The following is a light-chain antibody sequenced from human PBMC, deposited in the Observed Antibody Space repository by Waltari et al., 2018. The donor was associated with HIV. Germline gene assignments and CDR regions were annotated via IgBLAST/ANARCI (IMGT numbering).Light chain of an antibody. CDR3: QAWDRSVV. Sequence: SYELTQPPSVSVSPGQTASITCSGYQLEDKFVCWYQQRPVPSPVLVMYKDTRRPSGIPERFSGSNAGNTATLTITGTQSMDEADYYCQAWDRSVVFGGGTKLTVL. J-gene: IGLJ2*01. CDR2: KDT. CDR1: QLEDKF. V-gene: IGLV3-1*01.